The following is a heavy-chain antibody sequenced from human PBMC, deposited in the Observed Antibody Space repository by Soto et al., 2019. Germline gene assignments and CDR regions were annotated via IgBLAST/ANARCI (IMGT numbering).Heavy chain of an antibody. Sequence: SETMSLTCTVSGGNISSYYLSWIRKPPGKGLEWIGYIYYSGSTNYNPSLKSRVTISVDTSKNQFSLKLSSVTAADTAVYYCARQQWLVLNAFDIWGQGTMVTVSS. J-gene: IGHJ3*02. CDR2: IYYSGST. CDR3: ARQQWLVLNAFDI. D-gene: IGHD6-19*01. CDR1: GGNISSYY. V-gene: IGHV4-59*01.